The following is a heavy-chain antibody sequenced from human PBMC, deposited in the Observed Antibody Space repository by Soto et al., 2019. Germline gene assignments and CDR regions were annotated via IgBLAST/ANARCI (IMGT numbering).Heavy chain of an antibody. J-gene: IGHJ6*02. CDR2: ISYDGSNK. CDR1: GFTFSSYA. CDR3: ARDRVATISFYYYGMDV. D-gene: IGHD5-12*01. Sequence: QVQLVESGGGVVQPGRSLRLSCAASGFTFSSYAMHWVRQAPGKGLEWVAVISYDGSNKYYADSVKGRFTISRDNSENTLYLQMNSLRAEDTAVYYCARDRVATISFYYYGMDVWGQGTTVTVSS. V-gene: IGHV3-30-3*01.